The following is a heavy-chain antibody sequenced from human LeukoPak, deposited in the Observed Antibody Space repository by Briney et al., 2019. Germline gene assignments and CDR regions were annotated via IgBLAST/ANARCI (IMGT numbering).Heavy chain of an antibody. V-gene: IGHV4-4*07. CDR1: GGSMTVGSISTYY. Sequence: PSEPLSLTCTVSGGSMTVGSISTYYWSWVRQAAGKGLEWIGRIYTSGTTNYNPSLKSRVTMSIDTSKNQFSLKLNSVTAADTAVYYCARGAPSDYWGQGTLVTVSS. J-gene: IGHJ4*02. CDR3: ARGAPSDY. CDR2: IYTSGTT.